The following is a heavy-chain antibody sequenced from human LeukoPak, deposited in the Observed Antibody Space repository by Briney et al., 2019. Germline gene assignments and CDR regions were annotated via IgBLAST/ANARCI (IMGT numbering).Heavy chain of an antibody. Sequence: GGSLRLSCAASGFSFSSLWMSWVRQAPGKGLEWVVNIKPDGSEKYYVYSVKGRFTISRDNAKSSLYLQMNSLRGEDTAVYYCVRGASWSFDYWGQGTLVTVSS. CDR2: IKPDGSEK. V-gene: IGHV3-7*04. D-gene: IGHD6-13*01. J-gene: IGHJ4*02. CDR1: GFSFSSLW. CDR3: VRGASWSFDY.